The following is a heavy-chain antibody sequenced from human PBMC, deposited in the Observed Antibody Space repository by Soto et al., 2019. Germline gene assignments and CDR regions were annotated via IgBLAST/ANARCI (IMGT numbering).Heavy chain of an antibody. CDR2: IWYDGSNK. CDR3: ARDDQPLGSYYAFDI. Sequence: PGGSLRLSCAASGFTFSSYGMHWVRQAPGKGLEWVAVIWYDGSNKYYADSVKGRFTISRDNSKNTLYLQMNSLRAEDTAVYYCARDDQPLGSYYAFDIWGQGTMVTVSS. CDR1: GFTFSSYG. V-gene: IGHV3-33*01. D-gene: IGHD1-26*01. J-gene: IGHJ3*02.